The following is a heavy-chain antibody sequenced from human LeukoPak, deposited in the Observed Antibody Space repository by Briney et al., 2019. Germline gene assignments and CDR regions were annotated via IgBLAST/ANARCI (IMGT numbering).Heavy chain of an antibody. CDR3: ARERIITMIVVVIRDYYYGMDV. D-gene: IGHD3-22*01. V-gene: IGHV1-46*01. CDR1: GYTFTSYY. Sequence: GASVKVSCKASGYTFTSYYMHWVRQAPGQGLEWMGIINPSGGSTSYAQKFQGRVTMTRDTSTSTVYMELSSLRSEDTAVYYCARERIITMIVVVIRDYYYGMDVWGQGTTVTVSS. J-gene: IGHJ6*02. CDR2: INPSGGST.